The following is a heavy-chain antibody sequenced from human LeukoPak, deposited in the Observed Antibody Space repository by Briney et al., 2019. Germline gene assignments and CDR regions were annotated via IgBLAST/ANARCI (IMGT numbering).Heavy chain of an antibody. CDR3: AKDWGILNYDILTGYSGGAVFDI. CDR2: ISGSGGST. V-gene: IGHV3-23*01. D-gene: IGHD3-9*01. Sequence: PGGSLRLSCAASGFTFSSYAMSWVRQAPGKGLEWVSAISGSGGSTYYADSVKGRFTISRDNSKNTLYLQMNSLRAEDTAVYYCAKDWGILNYDILTGYSGGAVFDIWGQGTMVTVSS. CDR1: GFTFSSYA. J-gene: IGHJ3*02.